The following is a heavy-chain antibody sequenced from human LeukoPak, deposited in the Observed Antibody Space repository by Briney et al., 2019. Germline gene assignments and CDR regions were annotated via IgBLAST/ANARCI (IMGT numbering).Heavy chain of an antibody. CDR3: ARGDGDGPARRAFDI. CDR2: INPTSGDT. Sequence: ASVKVSFKASGYTFTGYYMHWVRQAPGQGLEWMGWINPTSGDTNYVQKFQGRVIMTRDTSISTAYMELSGVRSDDTAVYYCARGDGDGPARRAFDIWGQGTMVTVSS. V-gene: IGHV1-2*02. D-gene: IGHD7-27*01. J-gene: IGHJ3*02. CDR1: GYTFTGYY.